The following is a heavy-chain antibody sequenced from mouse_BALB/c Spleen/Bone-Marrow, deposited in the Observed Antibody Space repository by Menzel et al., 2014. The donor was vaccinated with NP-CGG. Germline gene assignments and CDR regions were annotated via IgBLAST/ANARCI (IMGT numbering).Heavy chain of an antibody. Sequence: QVQLQQSGAELVKPGASVRLSCKASGYSFTTYWIHWVKRRPGQGLEWIGEINPSNGRTSYNEKFKSKATLTVDKSSSTAYMQLSSLTSGDSAVYYCARYDGPAWFAYWGQGTLVTVSA. D-gene: IGHD2-3*01. V-gene: IGHV1S81*02. J-gene: IGHJ3*01. CDR1: GYSFTTYW. CDR3: ARYDGPAWFAY. CDR2: INPSNGRT.